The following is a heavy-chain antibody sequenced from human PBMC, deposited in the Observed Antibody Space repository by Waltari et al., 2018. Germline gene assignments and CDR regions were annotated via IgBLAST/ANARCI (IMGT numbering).Heavy chain of an antibody. Sequence: QVQLQESGPGLVKPSETLSLTCTVSGGSIRSYYWSWIRQPAGKGLEWIGRIYTSGSTNYNPSLKSRVTMSLDTSRNRISLKLSSVTAADTAVYYCARGDGYDILTAAGTFNYWGQGTLVTVSS. CDR1: GGSIRSYY. CDR2: IYTSGST. D-gene: IGHD3-9*01. CDR3: ARGDGYDILTAAGTFNY. J-gene: IGHJ4*02. V-gene: IGHV4-4*07.